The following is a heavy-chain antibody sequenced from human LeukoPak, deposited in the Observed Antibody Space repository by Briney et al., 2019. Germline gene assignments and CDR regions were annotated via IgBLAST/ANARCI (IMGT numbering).Heavy chain of an antibody. J-gene: IGHJ4*02. Sequence: PGGSLRLSCATSGFTFSDVWMNWVRQAPGKGLEWVGRIKTKTDGGTVDYAAPVKGRFIISRDDPTASLYLQTSSLRTEDTAVYYCTTSVYWGQGILVTVSS. CDR2: IKTKTDGGTV. D-gene: IGHD5/OR15-5a*01. V-gene: IGHV3-15*01. CDR3: TTSVY. CDR1: GFTFSDVW.